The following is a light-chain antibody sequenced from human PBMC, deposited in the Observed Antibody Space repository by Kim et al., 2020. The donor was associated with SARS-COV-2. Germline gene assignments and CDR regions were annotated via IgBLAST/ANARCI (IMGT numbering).Light chain of an antibody. CDR2: DVS. CDR3: KQYYNLQLT. CDR1: QDKRNY. J-gene: IGKJ4*01. Sequence: ASGGDSVNITWQASQDKRNYLKWYQQKTGKASKLQIYDVSNVETGVPKRFSGSRSGTDFSHTNSSLDPKDIEIYYSKQYYNLQLTFGRGTKLDI. V-gene: IGKV1-33*01.